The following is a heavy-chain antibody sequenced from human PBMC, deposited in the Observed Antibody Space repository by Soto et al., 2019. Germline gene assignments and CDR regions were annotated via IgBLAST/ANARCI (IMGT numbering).Heavy chain of an antibody. CDR1: GYTFTSYG. CDR2: ISPYNGNT. J-gene: IGHJ3*02. D-gene: IGHD4-17*01. V-gene: IGHV1-18*01. Sequence: ASVKVSCKASGYTFTSYGISWLRQAPGQGLEWMTWISPYNGNTNYAQKFQGRVIMTMDTSTNTAYMELRSLRSDDTAMYYCTRDLDYGGNSEDFDIWGQGTRVTVSS. CDR3: TRDLDYGGNSEDFDI.